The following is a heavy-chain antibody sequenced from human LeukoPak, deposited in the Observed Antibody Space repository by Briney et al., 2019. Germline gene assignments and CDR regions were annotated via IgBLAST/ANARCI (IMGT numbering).Heavy chain of an antibody. J-gene: IGHJ4*02. V-gene: IGHV1-46*01. Sequence: ASVKVSCKASGYTFTIYYMHWVRQAPGQGLEWMGIVNPSDGSTSYAQKFQGRLTMTRDTSTSTVYMELTSLRSEDTAVYYCARDLGKGAAASFYFGYWGQGTLVTVSS. CDR3: ARDLGKGAAASFYFGY. D-gene: IGHD6-13*01. CDR2: VNPSDGST. CDR1: GYTFTIYY.